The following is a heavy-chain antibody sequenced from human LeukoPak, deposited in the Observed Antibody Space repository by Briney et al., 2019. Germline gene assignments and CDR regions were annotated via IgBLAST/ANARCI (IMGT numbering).Heavy chain of an antibody. D-gene: IGHD3-10*01. J-gene: IGHJ5*02. CDR1: GGSISSYY. Sequence: SETVSLPCTVSGGSISSYYWSWIRQPPGKGLEWIGYIYYSGSTNYTPSLKSRVTISVDTSKNQFSLKLSSVTAADTAVYYCARSHYYGSGSWENWFDPWGQGTLVTVSS. V-gene: IGHV4-59*01. CDR3: ARSHYYGSGSWENWFDP. CDR2: IYYSGST.